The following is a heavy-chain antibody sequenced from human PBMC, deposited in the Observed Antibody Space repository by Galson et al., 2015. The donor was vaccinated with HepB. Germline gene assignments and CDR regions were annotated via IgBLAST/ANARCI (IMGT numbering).Heavy chain of an antibody. J-gene: IGHJ4*02. CDR2: TYYRSKWYN. CDR1: GDSVSSNSAA. D-gene: IGHD4-17*01. V-gene: IGHV6-1*01. Sequence: CAISGDSVSSNSAAWNWIRQSASRGLEWLGRTYYRSKWYNDYAVSVKSQITINPDTSKNQFSLQLNSVTPEDTAVYYCARWRHDSGDFDYWSQGALVTVSS. CDR3: ARWRHDSGDFDY.